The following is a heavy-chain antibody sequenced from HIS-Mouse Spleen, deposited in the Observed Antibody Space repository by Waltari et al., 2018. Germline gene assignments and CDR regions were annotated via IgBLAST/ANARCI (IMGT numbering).Heavy chain of an antibody. CDR3: ARTLLNIAAPFDP. CDR2: ISYDGSNK. D-gene: IGHD6-6*01. V-gene: IGHV3-30*04. J-gene: IGHJ5*02. Sequence: VQQVESGGGVVHPGRSVWLSCAASGFTFRRFAMHWGRQAPGKGLEWVAVISYDGSNKYYADSVKGRFTISRDNSKNTLYLQMNSLRAEDTAVYYCARTLLNIAAPFDPWGQGTLVTVSS. CDR1: GFTFRRFA.